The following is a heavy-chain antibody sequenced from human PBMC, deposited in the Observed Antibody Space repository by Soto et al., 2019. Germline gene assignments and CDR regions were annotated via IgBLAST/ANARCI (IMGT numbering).Heavy chain of an antibody. CDR3: ARALPGREFDY. Sequence: QVQLVESGGGVVQPGRSLRLSCAASGFTFSSYAMHWVRQAPGKRLEWVAVISYDGSNKYYADSVKGRFTISRDNSKNTLYLQMNSLRAEDTAVYYCARALPGREFDYWGQGTLVTVSS. J-gene: IGHJ4*02. V-gene: IGHV3-30-3*01. D-gene: IGHD1-1*01. CDR2: ISYDGSNK. CDR1: GFTFSSYA.